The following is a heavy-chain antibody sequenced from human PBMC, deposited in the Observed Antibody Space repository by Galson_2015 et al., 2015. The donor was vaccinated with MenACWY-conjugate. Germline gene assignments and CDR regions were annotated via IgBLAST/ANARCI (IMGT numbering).Heavy chain of an antibody. J-gene: IGHJ3*02. V-gene: IGHV6-1*01. D-gene: IGHD1-26*01. CDR1: GDSVSRNGAA. Sequence: CAISGDSVSRNGAAWSWIRQSPSRGLEWLGRTYYRSEWHYDYAVSVKSRLIIRPDTSKNQISLQLNSVTPEDMAVYFCASGGNYWFAFDIWGQGTMVSVSS. CDR3: ASGGNYWFAFDI. CDR2: TYYRSEWHY.